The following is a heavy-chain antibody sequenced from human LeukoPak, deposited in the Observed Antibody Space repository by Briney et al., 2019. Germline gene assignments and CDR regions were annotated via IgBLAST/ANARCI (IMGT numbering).Heavy chain of an antibody. CDR1: GFTFSNYG. D-gene: IGHD1-14*01. V-gene: IGHV3-30*02. Sequence: PGGSLRLSCGASGFTFSNYGMLWVRKAPGKGLEWVSFIRYDGNNKLYADSVKGRFTISRDNSKNTLYLHINSLRAEDTALYYCVKDNPLDYWGQGTLVIVSS. CDR2: IRYDGNNK. J-gene: IGHJ4*02. CDR3: VKDNPLDY.